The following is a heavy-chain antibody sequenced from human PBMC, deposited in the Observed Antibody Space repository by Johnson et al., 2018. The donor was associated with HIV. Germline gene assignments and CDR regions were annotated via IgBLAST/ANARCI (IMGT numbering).Heavy chain of an antibody. V-gene: IGHV3-15*01. J-gene: IGHJ3*02. CDR3: ARDSGGGYDLVGYAFDI. Sequence: EVQLVESGGGVVRPGGSLRLSCAASGFTFSNAWMSWVRQAPGKGLEWVGRIKSKTDGGTTDYAAPVKGRFTISRDDSKNTLYLQMNSLTPEDTAVYFCARDSGGGYDLVGYAFDIWGQGTMVTVSS. CDR1: GFTFSNAW. D-gene: IGHD5-12*01. CDR2: IKSKTDGGTT.